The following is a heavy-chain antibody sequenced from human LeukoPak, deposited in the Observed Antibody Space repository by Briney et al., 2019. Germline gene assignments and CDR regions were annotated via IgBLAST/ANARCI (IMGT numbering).Heavy chain of an antibody. CDR1: GGSISSSSYY. D-gene: IGHD3-22*01. V-gene: IGHV4-39*02. CDR2: IYYSGST. Sequence: PSETLSLTCTVSGGSISSSSYYWGWIRQPPGKGLEWIGSIYYSGSTYYNPSLKSRVTISVDTSKNQFSLKLSSVTAADTAVYYCAREDHVYYYDSSGYQTANFDYWGQGTLVTVSS. J-gene: IGHJ4*02. CDR3: AREDHVYYYDSSGYQTANFDY.